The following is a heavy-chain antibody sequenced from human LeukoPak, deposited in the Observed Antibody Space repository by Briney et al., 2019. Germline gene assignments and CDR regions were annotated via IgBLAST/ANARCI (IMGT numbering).Heavy chain of an antibody. D-gene: IGHD6-19*01. CDR1: GYSFISCW. J-gene: IGHJ4*02. CDR3: ARHESQLAVAGPEDY. Sequence: GESLKISCKGSGYSFISCWIAWVRQMPGKGLEWMGIIYPGDSDARYSPSFQGQVTISADKSISTAYLQWSSLKASDTAMYYCARHESQLAVAGPEDYWGQGTLVTVSS. CDR2: IYPGDSDA. V-gene: IGHV5-51*01.